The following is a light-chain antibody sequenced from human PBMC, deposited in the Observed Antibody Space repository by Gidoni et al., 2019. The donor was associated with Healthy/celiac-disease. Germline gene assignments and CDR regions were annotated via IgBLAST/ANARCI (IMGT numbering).Light chain of an antibody. J-gene: IGKJ1*01. CDR2: GAS. CDR1: QSVSSSY. CDR3: QQYGSSRWT. V-gene: IGKV3-20*01. Sequence: IVLTQSPGTLSLSPGERATLSCRASQSVSSSYLAWYQQKPGQAPRLLIYGASSRATGIPDRFSGSGSGTDFTLTISRLEPEDFAVYYCQQYGSSRWTFGQGTKVEMK.